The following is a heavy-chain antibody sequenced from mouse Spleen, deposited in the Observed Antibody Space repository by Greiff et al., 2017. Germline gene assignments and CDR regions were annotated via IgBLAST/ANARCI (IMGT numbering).Heavy chain of an antibody. CDR3: ARGQLDY. D-gene: IGHD6-1*01. CDR2: ISSGGSYT. CDR1: GFTFSSYG. Sequence: EVKLMESGGDLVKPGGSLKLSCAASGFTFSSYGMSWVRQTPDKRLEWVATISSGGSYTYYPDSVKGRFTISRDNAKNTLYLQMSSLKSEDTAMYYCARGQLDYWGQGTTLTVSS. J-gene: IGHJ2*01. V-gene: IGHV5-6*01.